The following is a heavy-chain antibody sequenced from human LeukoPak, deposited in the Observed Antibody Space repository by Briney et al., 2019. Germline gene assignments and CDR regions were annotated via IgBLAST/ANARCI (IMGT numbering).Heavy chain of an antibody. Sequence: ASVKVSCKASGYTFTSYAINWVRQATGKGLEGMGWMNPYSSNTGYAQKFEGRVTMTRNPSISTAYMELSSLRSEDTAVDYCARGVTYYDFWSGYLAFDYWGQGTLVTVSS. D-gene: IGHD3-3*01. J-gene: IGHJ4*02. CDR3: ARGVTYYDFWSGYLAFDY. CDR2: MNPYSSNT. CDR1: GYTFTSYA. V-gene: IGHV1-8*01.